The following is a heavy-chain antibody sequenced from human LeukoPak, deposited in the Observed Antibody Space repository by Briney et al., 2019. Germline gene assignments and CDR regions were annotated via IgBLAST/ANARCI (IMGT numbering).Heavy chain of an antibody. CDR1: GGTFSSYA. CDR3: ATTYYYDSSGLYY. V-gene: IGHV1-69*04. CDR2: IIPIFGIA. D-gene: IGHD3-22*01. Sequence: PVKVSCKASGGTFSSYAISWVRQAPGQGLEWMGRIIPIFGIANYAQKFQGRVTITADKSTSTAYTELSSLRSEDTAVYYCATTYYYDSSGLYYWGQGTLVTVSS. J-gene: IGHJ4*02.